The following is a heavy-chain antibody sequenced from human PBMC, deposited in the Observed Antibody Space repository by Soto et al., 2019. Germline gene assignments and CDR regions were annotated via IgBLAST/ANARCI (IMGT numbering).Heavy chain of an antibody. D-gene: IGHD3-10*01. CDR2: INDSGYI. CDR3: ARGLILWFGELSRRGGYYYYMDV. V-gene: IGHV4-34*01. CDR1: GGSFSGYQ. Sequence: QVQLQQWGAGLLNPSETLSLTCAVYGGSFSGYQWSWIRQTPGKGLEWIGEINDSGYINYNQSLTSRVTISLDTPKKQISLKLSSVTAADSAVYYCARGLILWFGELSRRGGYYYYMDVWGKGTTVTVSS. J-gene: IGHJ6*03.